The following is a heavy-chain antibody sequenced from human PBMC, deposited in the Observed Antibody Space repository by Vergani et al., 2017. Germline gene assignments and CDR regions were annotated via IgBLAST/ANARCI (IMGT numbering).Heavy chain of an antibody. J-gene: IGHJ2*01. Sequence: EVQLLESGGGLVQPGGSLRLSCTASGFTFQAFAFNWVRQVSGRGLEWVSGIDRNYGVKNGNSFEGRFSISRDNAKKAVFLQMNNLRHEDTALYFCVKDNDYDADGPFDLWGRGTLVTVSS. D-gene: IGHD3-16*01. CDR3: VKDNDYDADGPFDL. CDR2: IDRNYGVK. CDR1: GFTFQAFA. V-gene: IGHV3-9*01.